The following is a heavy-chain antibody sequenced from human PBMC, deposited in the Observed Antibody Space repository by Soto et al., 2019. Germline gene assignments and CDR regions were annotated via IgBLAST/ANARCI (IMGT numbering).Heavy chain of an antibody. V-gene: IGHV1-69*13. CDR3: AREIVVVAASRIYYYYGMDV. CDR2: IIPIFGTA. J-gene: IGHJ6*02. Sequence: SVKVSCKASGGTFSSYAISWVRQAPGQGLEWMGGIIPIFGTANYAQKFQGRVTITADESTSTAYMELSSLRSEDTAVYYCAREIVVVAASRIYYYYGMDVWGQGSTVTVSS. D-gene: IGHD2-15*01. CDR1: GGTFSSYA.